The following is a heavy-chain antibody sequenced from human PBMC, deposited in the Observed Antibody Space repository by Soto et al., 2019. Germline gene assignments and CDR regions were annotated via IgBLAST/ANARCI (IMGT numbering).Heavy chain of an antibody. J-gene: IGHJ6*02. CDR1: GGSIINYY. Sequence: QVQLQQSGPGLVKPSETLSLTCTVSGGSIINYYCSWFRQSPGKGLEWIGYINHDGYSAYNLSLKSRITMSADTSKTQFSLMLDSVTATDTAVYYCARQGYGPQQGLVDAWGQGTTVIVSS. V-gene: IGHV4-59*08. CDR3: ARQGYGPQQGLVDA. CDR2: INHDGYS. D-gene: IGHD1-1*01.